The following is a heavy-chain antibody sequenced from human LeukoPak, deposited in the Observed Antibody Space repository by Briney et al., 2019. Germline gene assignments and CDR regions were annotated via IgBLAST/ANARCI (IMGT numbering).Heavy chain of an antibody. Sequence: SQTLSLTCAISGDSVSSTSVAWNWIRQSPSRGLEWLGRTYYRSKWYNEYAVSVKGRINTNPDPSKNQFSLQLNSVTPEDTAVYYCALARSEYHYGMDVWGQGATVTVSS. CDR1: GDSVSSTSVA. V-gene: IGHV6-1*01. CDR3: ALARSEYHYGMDV. J-gene: IGHJ6*02. CDR2: TYYRSKWYN.